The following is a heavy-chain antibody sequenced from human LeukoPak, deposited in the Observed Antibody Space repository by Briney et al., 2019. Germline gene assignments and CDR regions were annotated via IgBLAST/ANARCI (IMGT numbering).Heavy chain of an antibody. CDR2: IKQDGSEK. CDR3: ARGYCSSTSCYGRLYYFDY. J-gene: IGHJ4*02. D-gene: IGHD2-2*01. V-gene: IGHV3-7*01. CDR1: GFTFSSYW. Sequence: GGSLRLSCAASGFTFSSYWMSWVRQAPGKGLEWVANIKQDGSEKYYVDSVKGRFTISRDNAKNSLYLQMNSLRAEDTAVYYCARGYCSSTSCYGRLYYFDYWGQGTLLTVSS.